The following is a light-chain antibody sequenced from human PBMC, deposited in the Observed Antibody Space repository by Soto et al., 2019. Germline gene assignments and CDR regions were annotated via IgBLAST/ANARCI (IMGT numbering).Light chain of an antibody. CDR3: CSYAGSSTV. CDR1: SSDVGSYNL. Sequence: QSVLTQPASVSGSPGQSITISCTGTSSDVGSYNLVSWYQQHPGKAPKLMIYEGSKRPSGVSNRFSGSKSGNTASLTISGLQAEDEADYYCCSYAGSSTVFVTGTKVTVL. J-gene: IGLJ1*01. V-gene: IGLV2-23*01. CDR2: EGS.